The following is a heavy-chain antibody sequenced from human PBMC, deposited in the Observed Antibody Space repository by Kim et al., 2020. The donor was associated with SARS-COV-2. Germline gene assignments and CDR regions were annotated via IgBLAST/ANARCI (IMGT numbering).Heavy chain of an antibody. CDR2: VSRSGSTI. CDR1: GYIFADYH. D-gene: IGHD6-6*01. Sequence: GGSLRLSCAASGYIFADYHMIWIRQAPGKGLEWVSYVSRSGSTIYYADSVRGRFTISRDNAKDSLSLQMNSLRVDDTALYYCVRTLTARPLDYWGQGTLVTVSS. CDR3: VRTLTARPLDY. V-gene: IGHV3-11*01. J-gene: IGHJ4*02.